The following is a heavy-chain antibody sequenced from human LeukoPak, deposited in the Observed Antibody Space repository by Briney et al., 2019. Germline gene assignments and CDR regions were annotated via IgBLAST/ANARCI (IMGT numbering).Heavy chain of an antibody. D-gene: IGHD2-8*01. V-gene: IGHV1-46*01. CDR3: AREGGGYCTNGVCYRGEDYYYYMDV. CDR1: GYTFTSYY. J-gene: IGHJ6*03. CDR2: INPSGGST. Sequence: ASVKVSCKASGYTFTSYYMHWVRQAPGQGLEGMGIINPSGGSTSYAQKFQGRVTMTRDMSTSTVYMELSRLRSEDTAVYYCAREGGGYCTNGVCYRGEDYYYYMDVWGKGTTVTVS.